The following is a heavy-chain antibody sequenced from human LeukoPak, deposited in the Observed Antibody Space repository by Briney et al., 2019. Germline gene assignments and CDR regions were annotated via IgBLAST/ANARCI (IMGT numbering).Heavy chain of an antibody. D-gene: IGHD6-13*01. V-gene: IGHV3-9*01. CDR1: GFTFDDYA. CDR2: ISWNGATF. CDR3: AKRSAAGTVGYFDY. J-gene: IGHJ4*02. Sequence: GGSLRLSCAASGFTFDDYAMHWVRQAPGKGLEWVPGISWNGATFYYADSVKGRFTISRDNTKNSLYLQMNSLRAEDTALYYCAKRSAAGTVGYFDYWGQGSLVTVSS.